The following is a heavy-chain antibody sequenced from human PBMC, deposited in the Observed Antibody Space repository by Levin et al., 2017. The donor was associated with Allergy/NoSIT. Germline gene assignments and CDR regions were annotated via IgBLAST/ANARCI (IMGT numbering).Heavy chain of an antibody. Sequence: GGSLRLSCKGSGYGFAFYWIGWVRQVPGKGLEWMGIIWPDDSDTRYSPSFQGQVTISADKSISTAYLQWSSLRASDTAMYYCARWGGKLTSPGRGSFDRWGRGTLVTVSS. D-gene: IGHD3-16*01. J-gene: IGHJ2*01. CDR1: GYGFAFYW. CDR2: IWPDDSDT. CDR3: ARWGGKLTSPGRGSFDR. V-gene: IGHV5-51*01.